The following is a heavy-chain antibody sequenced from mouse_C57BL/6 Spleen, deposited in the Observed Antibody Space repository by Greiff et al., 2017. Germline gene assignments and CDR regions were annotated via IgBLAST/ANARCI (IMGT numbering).Heavy chain of an antibody. CDR3: AISDDYDY. J-gene: IGHJ2*01. Sequence: QVQLQQSGAELAKPGASVKLSCKASGYTFNSYWMHWVKQRPGQGLEWIGNINPSSGYTKYKQKFKDKATLTADKSSSTAYMQLSSLTYEDSAVYYCAISDDYDYWGQGTTLTVSS. V-gene: IGHV1-7*01. D-gene: IGHD2-4*01. CDR1: GYTFNSYW. CDR2: INPSSGYT.